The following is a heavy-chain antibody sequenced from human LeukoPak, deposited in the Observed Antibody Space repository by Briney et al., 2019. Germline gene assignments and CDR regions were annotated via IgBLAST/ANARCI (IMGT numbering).Heavy chain of an antibody. Sequence: SETLSLTCTVSGGSISSGDYYWSWIRQPPGKGLEWIGYIYYSGSTYYNPSHKSRVTISVDTSKNQFSLKLSSVTAADTAVYYCVALRFLEWLPIDDYWGQGTLVTVSS. CDR3: VALRFLEWLPIDDY. J-gene: IGHJ4*02. CDR1: GGSISSGDYY. D-gene: IGHD3-3*01. CDR2: IYYSGST. V-gene: IGHV4-30-4*08.